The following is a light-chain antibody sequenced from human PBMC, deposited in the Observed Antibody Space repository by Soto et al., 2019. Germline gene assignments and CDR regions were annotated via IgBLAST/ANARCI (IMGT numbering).Light chain of an antibody. CDR3: QQYNTWLWT. V-gene: IGKV3-15*01. Sequence: EVVMTQSPATLSVSPGERVTLSCRASQSINAHLAGYQQKPCQAPRLLIHGASTRATGIPARFSGSGFGTEFILTISSLQSEDFAVYYCQQYNTWLWTFGQGTKVEIQ. CDR1: QSINAH. CDR2: GAS. J-gene: IGKJ1*01.